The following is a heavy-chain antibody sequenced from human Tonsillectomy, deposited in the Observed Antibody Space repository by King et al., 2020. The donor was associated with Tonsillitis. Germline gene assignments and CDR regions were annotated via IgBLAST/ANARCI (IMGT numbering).Heavy chain of an antibody. D-gene: IGHD1-1*01. CDR2: ISGGGGST. J-gene: IGHJ6*02. V-gene: IGHV3-23*04. CDR1: GFTFSSYA. Sequence: VQLVESGGGLVQPGGSLRLSCAASGFTFSSYAMSWVRQAPGKGLEWVSAISGGGGSTYYAGSGKGRFTISRYNSKNTLYLQMNSLRAEDTAVYYCAKTTRLEDYYYGMDVWGQGTTVTVSS. CDR3: AKTTRLEDYYYGMDV.